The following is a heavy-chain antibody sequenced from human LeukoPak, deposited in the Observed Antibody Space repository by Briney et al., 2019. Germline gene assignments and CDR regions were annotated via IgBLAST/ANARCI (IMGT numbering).Heavy chain of an antibody. CDR2: FDPEDGET. V-gene: IGHV1-24*01. D-gene: IGHD5-24*01. Sequence: ASVKVSCKVSGYTLTELSMHWVRQAPGKGLEWMGGFDPEDGETIYAQKFQGRVAMTEDTSTDTAYMELSSLRSEDTAVYYCATSTGKMATIIDYWGQGTLVTVSS. CDR3: ATSTGKMATIIDY. CDR1: GYTLTELS. J-gene: IGHJ4*02.